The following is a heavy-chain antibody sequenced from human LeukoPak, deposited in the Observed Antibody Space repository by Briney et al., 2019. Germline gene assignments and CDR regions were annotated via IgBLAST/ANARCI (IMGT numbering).Heavy chain of an antibody. CDR3: ARDSRGYCSGGSCYGYDAFDI. CDR2: INTNTGNP. V-gene: IGHV7-4-1*02. J-gene: IGHJ3*02. CDR1: GYTFTSYA. Sequence: PAASVKVSCKASGYTFTSYAMNWVRQAPGQGLEWMGWINTNTGNPTYAQGFTGRFVFSLDTSVSTAYLQISSLKAEDTAVYYCARDSRGYCSGGSCYGYDAFDIWGQGTMVTVSS. D-gene: IGHD2-15*01.